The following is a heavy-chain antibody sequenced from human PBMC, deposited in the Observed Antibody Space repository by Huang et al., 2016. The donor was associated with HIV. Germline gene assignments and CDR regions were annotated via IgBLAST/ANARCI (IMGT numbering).Heavy chain of an antibody. J-gene: IGHJ4*02. V-gene: IGHV1-24*01. CDR1: GYTLTELS. Sequence: QVQLVQSGAEVKKPVASVKVSCKVSGYTLTELSMNWVRQAPGKGIEWMGGGETKDGETIYAQKFQGRVTMTEDTSTDTAYMELSSLRSEDTAVYYCATVYRRFRNHDSGDYYFDYWDQGTLVTVSS. D-gene: IGHD3-22*01. CDR2: GETKDGET. CDR3: ATVYRRFRNHDSGDYYFDY.